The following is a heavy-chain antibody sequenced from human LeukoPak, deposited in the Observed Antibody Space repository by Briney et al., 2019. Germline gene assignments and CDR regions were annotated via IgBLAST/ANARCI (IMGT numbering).Heavy chain of an antibody. V-gene: IGHV3-23*01. CDR3: VKGQELDDGVFDS. Sequence: GGSLRLSCAASGFTFSSIAMTWVRQAPGKGLEWVSTIRSNGDTAYNADSVRGRFAISRDNSKNGLFLQMNSLRVEDTARCYCVKGQELDDGVFDSWGQGTLVTVSS. CDR2: IRSNGDTA. D-gene: IGHD1-1*01. J-gene: IGHJ4*02. CDR1: GFTFSSIA.